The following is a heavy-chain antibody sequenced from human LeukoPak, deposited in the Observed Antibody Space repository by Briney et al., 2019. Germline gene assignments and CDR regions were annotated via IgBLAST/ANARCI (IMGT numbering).Heavy chain of an antibody. J-gene: IGHJ6*02. V-gene: IGHV4-59*08. D-gene: IGHD2-15*01. Sequence: SETLSLTCTVSGGSISSYYWSWIRQPPGKGLEWIGYIYYSGSTNYNPSLKSRVTISVDASKNQFSLKLSSVTAADTAVYYCARHARSLGYCSGGSCDYGMDVWGQGTTVTVSS. CDR2: IYYSGST. CDR1: GGSISSYY. CDR3: ARHARSLGYCSGGSCDYGMDV.